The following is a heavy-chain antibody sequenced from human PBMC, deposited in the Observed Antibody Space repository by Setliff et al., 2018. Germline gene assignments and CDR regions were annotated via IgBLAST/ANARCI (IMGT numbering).Heavy chain of an antibody. D-gene: IGHD2-15*01. CDR1: GGTFSSYA. V-gene: IGHV1-69*06. Sequence: SVKVSCKASGGTFSSYAISWVRQAPGQGLEWMGRIIPIFGTANYAQKFQGRVTITADKSTSTAYMELSSLRSEDTAVYYCATPRSGIIDAFDIWGQGTMVTVSS. J-gene: IGHJ3*02. CDR3: ATPRSGIIDAFDI. CDR2: IIPIFGTA.